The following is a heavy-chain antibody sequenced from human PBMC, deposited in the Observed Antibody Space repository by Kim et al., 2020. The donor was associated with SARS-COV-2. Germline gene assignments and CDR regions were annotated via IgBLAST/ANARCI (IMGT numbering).Heavy chain of an antibody. Sequence: SETLSLTCTVSGGSISSYYWSWIRQPPGKGLEWIGYIYYSGSTNYNPSLKSRVTISVDPSKNQFSLKLSSVTAADTAVYYCARDHPQYYYGSGSYSERYYYYYGSDVWGHGTTVTVSS. CDR1: GGSISSYY. J-gene: IGHJ6*02. D-gene: IGHD3-10*01. V-gene: IGHV4-59*13. CDR2: IYYSGST. CDR3: ARDHPQYYYGSGSYSERYYYYYGSDV.